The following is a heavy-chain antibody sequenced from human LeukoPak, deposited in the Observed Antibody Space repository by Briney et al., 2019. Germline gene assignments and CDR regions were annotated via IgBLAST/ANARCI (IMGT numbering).Heavy chain of an antibody. V-gene: IGHV4-39*07. J-gene: IGHJ6*03. CDR1: GGSISSSSYY. CDR3: AREHSGDENYYYYMDV. CDR2: IYYSGST. Sequence: SETLSLTCTVSGGSISSSSYYWGWIRQPPGEGLEWIGSIYYSGSTYYNPSLKSRVTISVDTSKNQFSLKLSSVTAADTAVYYCAREHSGDENYYYYMDVWGKGTTVTVSS. D-gene: IGHD4-17*01.